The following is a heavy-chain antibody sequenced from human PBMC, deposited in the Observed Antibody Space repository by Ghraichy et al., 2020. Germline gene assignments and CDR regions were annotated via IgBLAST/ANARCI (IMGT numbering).Heavy chain of an antibody. CDR2: VYISGST. V-gene: IGHV4-4*07. D-gene: IGHD1-1*01. J-gene: IGHJ3*01. CDR1: GGSFSSQY. Sequence: SETLSLTCTVSGGSFSSQYWHWIRQPAGKGLEWMGRVYISGSTNYNPSLKSRVTMSVDTSKNQFSLNLSSGTAADTAIYYYARAAWNDVEAFDVWGQRTMVTVSS. CDR3: ARAAWNDVEAFDV.